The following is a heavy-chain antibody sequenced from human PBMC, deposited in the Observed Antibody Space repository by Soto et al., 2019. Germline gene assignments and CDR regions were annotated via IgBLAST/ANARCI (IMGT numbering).Heavy chain of an antibody. CDR2: IYYSGST. CDR1: GGSVSSGSYY. Sequence: TSETLSLTCTVSGGSVSSGSYYWSWIRQPPGKGLEWIGYIYYSGSTNYNPSLKSRVTISVDTSKNQFSLKLSSVTAADTAVYYCAIEDGYNTFDYWGQGTLVTVSS. CDR3: AIEDGYNTFDY. V-gene: IGHV4-61*01. J-gene: IGHJ4*02. D-gene: IGHD5-12*01.